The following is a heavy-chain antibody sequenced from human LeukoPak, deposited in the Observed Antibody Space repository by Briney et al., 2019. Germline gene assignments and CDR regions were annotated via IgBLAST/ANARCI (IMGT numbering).Heavy chain of an antibody. Sequence: ASVTVSCKASGGTFSSYAISWVRQAPGQGLEWMGRIIPILGIANYAQKFQGRVTITADKSTSTAYMELSSLRSEDTAVYYCARDQGYSGSLRSGYGMDVWGQGTTVTVSS. CDR2: IIPILGIA. J-gene: IGHJ6*02. CDR1: GGTFSSYA. D-gene: IGHD1-26*01. V-gene: IGHV1-69*04. CDR3: ARDQGYSGSLRSGYGMDV.